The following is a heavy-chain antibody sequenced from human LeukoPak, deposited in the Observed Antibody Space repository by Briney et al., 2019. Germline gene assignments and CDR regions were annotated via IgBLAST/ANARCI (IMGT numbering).Heavy chain of an antibody. CDR3: ARGSSGWYSHLGY. Sequence: PSQTLSLTCTVSGGSIARGSYYWTWIRQPAGKGLEWIGRIYTSGSTNYNPSLKSRVTISVDTSKNQFSLKLSSVTAADTAVYYCARGSSGWYSHLGYWGQGTLVTVSS. V-gene: IGHV4-61*02. D-gene: IGHD6-19*01. CDR1: GGSIARGSYY. CDR2: IYTSGST. J-gene: IGHJ4*02.